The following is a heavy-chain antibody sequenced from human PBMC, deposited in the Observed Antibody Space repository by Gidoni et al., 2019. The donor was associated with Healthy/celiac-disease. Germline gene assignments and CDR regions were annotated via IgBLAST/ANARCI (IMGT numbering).Heavy chain of an antibody. CDR3: ARDSQLDYYGSGSRPDAFDI. Sequence: QVQLVESGGGVVQLGRSLTLSCAAYGFTFSSYGMHWVRQAPGKGLEWVAVIWYDGSNKYYADSVKGRFTISRDNSKNTLDLQMNSLRAEDTAVYYCARDSQLDYYGSGSRPDAFDIWGQGTMVTVSS. J-gene: IGHJ3*02. CDR2: IWYDGSNK. CDR1: GFTFSSYG. V-gene: IGHV3-33*01. D-gene: IGHD3-10*01.